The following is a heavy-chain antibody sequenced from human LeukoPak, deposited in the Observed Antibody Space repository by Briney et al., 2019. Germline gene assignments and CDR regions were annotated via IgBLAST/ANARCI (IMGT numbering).Heavy chain of an antibody. D-gene: IGHD3-16*01. CDR1: GFTFSSYA. CDR2: TSGSGGST. CDR3: AKDSRWGFDFDY. Sequence: GGSLRLSCAASGFTFSSYAMSWVRQAPGKGLEWVSATSGSGGSTYYADSVKGRFTISRDNSKNTLYLQMNSLRAEDTAVYYCAKDSRWGFDFDYWGQGTLVTVSS. J-gene: IGHJ4*02. V-gene: IGHV3-23*01.